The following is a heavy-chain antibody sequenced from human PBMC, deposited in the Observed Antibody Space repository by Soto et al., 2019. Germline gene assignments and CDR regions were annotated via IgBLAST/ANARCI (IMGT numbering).Heavy chain of an antibody. CDR3: VRDRALDSSGHWFDS. CDR2: IYHIGSP. Sequence: SETLSLTCAVYGGSFSGYYWTWIRQHPGKGLEWIGYIYHIGSPSYNPSLKSRLSMSLDTSKNQFSLNLTSVTAADTAIYYCVRDRALDSSGHWFDSWGQGTLVTVSS. D-gene: IGHD6-19*01. J-gene: IGHJ5*01. V-gene: IGHV4-34*09. CDR1: GGSFSGYY.